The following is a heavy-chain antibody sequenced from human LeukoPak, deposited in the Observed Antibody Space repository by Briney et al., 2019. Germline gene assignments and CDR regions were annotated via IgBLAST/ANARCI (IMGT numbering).Heavy chain of an antibody. CDR3: ARALNWGFGFDY. D-gene: IGHD7-27*01. Sequence: ASVTVSCTASGYIFTSYFIHWVRQAPGQGLEWMGIINPSGVSTGYAQKFQGRITMTTDMSTTTVYMELSSLRSEDTAVYYCARALNWGFGFDYWGQGPLITVSA. J-gene: IGHJ4*02. CDR1: GYIFTSYF. CDR2: INPSGVST. V-gene: IGHV1-46*01.